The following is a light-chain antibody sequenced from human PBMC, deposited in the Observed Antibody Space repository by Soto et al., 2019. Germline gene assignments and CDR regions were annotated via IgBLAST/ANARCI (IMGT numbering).Light chain of an antibody. V-gene: IGKV1-39*01. J-gene: IGKJ2*01. Sequence: DIQMTQSPSCLSASFGDKATITCLASQSINIYLNWYQQKPGKAPNLLITAASSFRTGVPSRFSGSGSGTDFTLTISSVQPEDSATYYCQQSHSAPYAFGQGTKVDIK. CDR1: QSINIY. CDR2: AAS. CDR3: QQSHSAPYA.